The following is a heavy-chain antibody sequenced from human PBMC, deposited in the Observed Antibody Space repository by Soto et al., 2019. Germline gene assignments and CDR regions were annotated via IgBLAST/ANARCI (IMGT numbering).Heavy chain of an antibody. Sequence: QVQLVQSGAEVKKPGASVKVSCKAPGYTFTSYDINWVRQAAGQGLEWMGWMNPNSGNTGYAQKFQGRVTMTRNTSISTAYMELSSLRSEDTAVYYCARGLTTWDYFDYWGQGTLVTVSS. J-gene: IGHJ4*02. CDR1: GYTFTSYD. D-gene: IGHD4-17*01. CDR3: ARGLTTWDYFDY. V-gene: IGHV1-8*01. CDR2: MNPNSGNT.